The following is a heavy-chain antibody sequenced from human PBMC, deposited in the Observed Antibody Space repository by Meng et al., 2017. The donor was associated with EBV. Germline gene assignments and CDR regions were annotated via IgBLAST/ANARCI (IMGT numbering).Heavy chain of an antibody. CDR3: ARESGRGYTPDY. Sequence: QVQVVQSGAEVKKPXXXXXVXCRTSGGPFRNSAISWVRQAPGQGLEWIGGLIPMFGTANYAQKFQDRVTITADESTTTGYMEMSSLRSEDTAVYYCARESGRGYTPDYWGQGTLVTVSS. J-gene: IGHJ4*02. CDR1: GGPFRNSA. D-gene: IGHD3-10*01. CDR2: LIPMFGTA. V-gene: IGHV1-69*01.